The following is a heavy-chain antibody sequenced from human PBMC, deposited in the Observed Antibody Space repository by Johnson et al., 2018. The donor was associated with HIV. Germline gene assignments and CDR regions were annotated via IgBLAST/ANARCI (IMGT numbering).Heavy chain of an antibody. V-gene: IGHV3-23*04. J-gene: IGHJ3*02. CDR1: GFTFRTYA. CDR2: ITGSGNTP. CDR3: ARPSSGWYFDAFDI. Sequence: VQLVESGGGLIQPGGSLRLSCVGSGFTFRTYAMSWVRQAPGKGLEWVSAITGSGNTPFYADSVKGRFTISRDNSKNTLYLQMNRLRAEDTAVYYCARPSSGWYFDAFDIWGQGTMVTVSS. D-gene: IGHD6-19*01.